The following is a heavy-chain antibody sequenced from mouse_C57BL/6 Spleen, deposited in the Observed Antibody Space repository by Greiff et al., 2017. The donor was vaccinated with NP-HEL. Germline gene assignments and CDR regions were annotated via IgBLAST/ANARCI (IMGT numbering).Heavy chain of an antibody. J-gene: IGHJ3*01. Sequence: QVQLQQSGAELVRPGASVTLSCKASGYTFTDYEMHWVKQTPVHGLEWIGAIDPETGGTAYNQKFKGKAILTADKSSSTAYMELRSLTSEDSAVYYCTRSDYSNYEGFAYWGQGTLVTVSA. CDR2: IDPETGGT. D-gene: IGHD2-5*01. V-gene: IGHV1-15*01. CDR3: TRSDYSNYEGFAY. CDR1: GYTFTDYE.